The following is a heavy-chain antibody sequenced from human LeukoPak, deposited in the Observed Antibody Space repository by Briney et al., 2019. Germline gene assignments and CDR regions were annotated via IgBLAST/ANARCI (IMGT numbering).Heavy chain of an antibody. CDR2: INPDSGDT. V-gene: IGHV1-2*06. CDR1: GYTFTGYY. J-gene: IGHJ4*02. Sequence: ASVKVSCKASGYTFTGYYMHWVRQAPGQGLEWMGRINPDSGDTNYAQKFQGRVTMTRDTSINTAYMELSRLTSDDTAVYYCARDRLGNYYLFVFWGQGTLFTVSS. D-gene: IGHD1-26*01. CDR3: ARDRLGNYYLFVF.